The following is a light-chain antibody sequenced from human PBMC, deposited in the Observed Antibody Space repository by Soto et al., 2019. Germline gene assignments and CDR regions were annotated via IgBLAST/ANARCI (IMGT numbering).Light chain of an antibody. CDR3: CSYAGSSTLV. CDR2: EVS. J-gene: IGLJ2*01. Sequence: QSALTQPASVSGSPGQSITISCTGTSSDVGSYNLVSWYQQHPDKAPKRMIYEVSQRPSGVSNRFSGSKSANTASLTISGLQAEDEADYYCCSYAGSSTLVFGGGTKVTVL. V-gene: IGLV2-23*02. CDR1: SSDVGSYNL.